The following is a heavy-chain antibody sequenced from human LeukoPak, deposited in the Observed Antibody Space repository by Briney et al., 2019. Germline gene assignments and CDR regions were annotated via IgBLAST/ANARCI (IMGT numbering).Heavy chain of an antibody. CDR1: GGSFSGYY. J-gene: IGHJ4*02. CDR3: ARGLPFDY. Sequence: SETLSLTCAVYGGSFSGYYWSWIRQPPGKGLEWIGEINHSGSTNYNPSLKSRVTISVDTSKNQFSLKLSSVTAADTAVYYCARGLPFDYWGQGTLVTVSS. V-gene: IGHV4-34*01. CDR2: INHSGST.